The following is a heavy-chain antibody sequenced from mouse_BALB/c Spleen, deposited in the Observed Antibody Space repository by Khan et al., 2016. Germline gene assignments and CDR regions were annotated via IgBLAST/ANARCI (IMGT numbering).Heavy chain of an antibody. V-gene: IGHV5-6-5*01. D-gene: IGHD1-1*01. CDR1: GFTFSNYA. CDR2: ISSGGST. Sequence: EVELVEPGGGLVKPRGSLTLSCAASGFTFSNYAMSWVRQTPDKRLECVASISSGGSTYYPDSVTGRFTLPRDNARNILYLQMSSLRSEYTAMYYGTRSHYGSSYAEWFAYWGQGTLVTVSA. J-gene: IGHJ3*01. CDR3: TRSHYGSSYAEWFAY.